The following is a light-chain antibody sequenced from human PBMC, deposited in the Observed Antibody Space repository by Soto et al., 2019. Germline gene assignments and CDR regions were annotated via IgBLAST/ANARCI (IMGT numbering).Light chain of an antibody. CDR2: TAS. V-gene: IGKV3-20*01. Sequence: EIVLTQSPGTLSLSPGERATLSCRASQSINNNYLAWYQQKPGQAPRLIIYTASNRATGVPDRFSGSGSGTDFTLTIARLEHEDFVVYYCQQFGGSPPMYTFGQGTKLEIK. CDR1: QSINNNY. J-gene: IGKJ2*01. CDR3: QQFGGSPPMYT.